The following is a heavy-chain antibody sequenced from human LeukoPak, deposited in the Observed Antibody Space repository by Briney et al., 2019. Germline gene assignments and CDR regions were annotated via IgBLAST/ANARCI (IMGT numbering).Heavy chain of an antibody. CDR2: ISGGGGTT. D-gene: IGHD2-2*01. Sequence: GGSLRLSCAASGFTFSSYAMRWVRQAPGKGLEWVSAISGGGGTTYYADSVKGRFTISRDNSKNTLSLQMNGLRAEDTAVYYCAKSKTTSWSDFDNWGQGTLVTVSS. V-gene: IGHV3-23*01. CDR3: AKSKTTSWSDFDN. CDR1: GFTFSSYA. J-gene: IGHJ4*02.